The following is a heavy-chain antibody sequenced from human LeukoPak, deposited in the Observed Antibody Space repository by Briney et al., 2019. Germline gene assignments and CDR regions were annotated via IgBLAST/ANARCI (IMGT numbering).Heavy chain of an antibody. CDR1: GXSISNYY. J-gene: IGHJ4*02. CDR3: ARQGVATAIDY. V-gene: IGHV4-4*07. CDR2: ISASGNT. D-gene: IGHD2-21*02. Sequence: NPSETLSLTCTVSGXSISNYYWSWIRQPAGKGLEWIGRISASGNTNYNPSLKSRVTMSVDTSMNLFALKLSSVTAADTAVYYCARQGVATAIDYWGQGTLVTVSS.